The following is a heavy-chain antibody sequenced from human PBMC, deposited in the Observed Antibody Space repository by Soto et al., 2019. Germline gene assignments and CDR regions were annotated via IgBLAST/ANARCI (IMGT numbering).Heavy chain of an antibody. CDR2: ISESGDNA. D-gene: IGHD6-13*01. CDR1: GFPFNTYA. CDR3: AKEYGSTWIDH. V-gene: IGHV3-23*01. J-gene: IGHJ4*02. Sequence: GSLRLSCAASGFPFNTYAMSWVRQAPGKGPEWVSAISESGDNAFYADSVQGRFTISRDNSRNTLFLQLNSLRAEDTAVYYCAKEYGSTWIDHWGQGTLVTVSS.